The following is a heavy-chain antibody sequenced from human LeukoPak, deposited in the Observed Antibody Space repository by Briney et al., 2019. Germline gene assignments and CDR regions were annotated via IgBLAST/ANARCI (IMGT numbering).Heavy chain of an antibody. CDR3: ARDRAKDEFVRFLEWFEGGLDAFDI. J-gene: IGHJ3*02. Sequence: ASVKVSCKASGYTFTGYYMHWVRQAPGQGLEWMGWISAYNGNTNYAQKLQGRVTMTTDTSTSTAYMELRSLRSDDTAVYYCARDRAKDEFVRFLEWFEGGLDAFDIWGQGTMVTVSS. CDR2: ISAYNGNT. D-gene: IGHD3-3*01. CDR1: GYTFTGYY. V-gene: IGHV1-18*04.